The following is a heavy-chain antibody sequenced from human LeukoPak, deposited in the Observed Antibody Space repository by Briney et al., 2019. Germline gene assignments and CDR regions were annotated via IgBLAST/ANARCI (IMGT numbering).Heavy chain of an antibody. Sequence: EASVKVSCKVSGYTFTSYGISWVRHAPGQGLEWMGWISAYNGNTNYAQKLQGRVTMTTDTSTSTAYMELRSLRSDGTAVYYCARDLGSGWYRGDYWGQGTLVAVSS. CDR3: ARDLGSGWYRGDY. D-gene: IGHD6-19*01. V-gene: IGHV1-18*01. CDR2: ISAYNGNT. J-gene: IGHJ4*02. CDR1: GYTFTSYG.